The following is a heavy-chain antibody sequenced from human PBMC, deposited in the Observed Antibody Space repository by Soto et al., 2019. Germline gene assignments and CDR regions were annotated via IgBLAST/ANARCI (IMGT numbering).Heavy chain of an antibody. CDR3: ARDIESVTAKHFFYYYAMDV. CDR2: VSANNGHT. Sequence: ASVKVSCKASGFTFSDYGLNWVRQAPGQGLEWMGWVSANNGHTNYAQNLQGRVSMTTDTSTSTAYMELRGLTFDDTAVYYCARDIESVTAKHFFYYYAMDVWGQETTVTVS. D-gene: IGHD2-8*01. CDR1: GFTFSDYG. J-gene: IGHJ6*02. V-gene: IGHV1-18*01.